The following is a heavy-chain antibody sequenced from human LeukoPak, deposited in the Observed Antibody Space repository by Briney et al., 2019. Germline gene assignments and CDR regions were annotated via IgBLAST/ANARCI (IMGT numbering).Heavy chain of an antibody. J-gene: IGHJ4*02. Sequence: GGSLRLSCAASGFTFSSYAMSWVRQAPGKGLEWGSAISGSGGSTYYADSVKGRFTISRDNSKNTLYLQMNSLRAEDTAVYYCAKGSGSSGRGIDYWGQGTLVTVSS. D-gene: IGHD1-26*01. V-gene: IGHV3-23*01. CDR2: ISGSGGST. CDR1: GFTFSSYA. CDR3: AKGSGSSGRGIDY.